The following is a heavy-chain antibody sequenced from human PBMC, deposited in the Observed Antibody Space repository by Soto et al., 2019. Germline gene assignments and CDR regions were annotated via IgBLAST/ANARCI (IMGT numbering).Heavy chain of an antibody. D-gene: IGHD3-22*01. Sequence: QVQLVQSGAEVKKPGSSVKVSCKASVGTFSSYAISWVRQSPGHGLEWMGGIIPILGTANYAKKFQGRVTITEDESTSTAYMELSSLRSEDTSVYYCARCLTYYYDSSGYEAFDIWGKGTMVTVSS. V-gene: IGHV1-69*01. CDR1: VGTFSSYA. CDR3: ARCLTYYYDSSGYEAFDI. CDR2: IIPILGTA. J-gene: IGHJ3*02.